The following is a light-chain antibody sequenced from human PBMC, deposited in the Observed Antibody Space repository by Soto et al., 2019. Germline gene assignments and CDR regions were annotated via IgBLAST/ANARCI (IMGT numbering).Light chain of an antibody. Sequence: QSALTQPRSVSGSPGQSVTISCTGTSSDVGTYNYVSWYQQHPGKAPKLMIYDVSQRPSGVPDRFSGSKSGNTASLTISGXXXXXXXXXXXCSYAGSYTSVFGGGTKLTVL. V-gene: IGLV2-11*01. CDR3: CSYAGSYTSV. J-gene: IGLJ2*01. CDR1: SSDVGTYNY. CDR2: DVS.